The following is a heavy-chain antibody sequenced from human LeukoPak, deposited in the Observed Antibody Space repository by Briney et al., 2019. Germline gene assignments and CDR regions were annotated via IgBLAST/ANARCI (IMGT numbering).Heavy chain of an antibody. CDR2: IIPIFGTA. D-gene: IGHD3-10*01. CDR3: ALCAQRGTAGVRGVRPYDY. V-gene: IGHV1-69*06. Sequence: ASVKVSCKAPGGTLCIYAISWVRQAPGQGLEWMGRIIPIFGTANYAQKFQGRVTITADKSTSTAYMELSSLRSEDTAVYYCALCAQRGTAGVRGVRPYDYWGQGTLVTVSS. J-gene: IGHJ4*02. CDR1: GGTLCIYA.